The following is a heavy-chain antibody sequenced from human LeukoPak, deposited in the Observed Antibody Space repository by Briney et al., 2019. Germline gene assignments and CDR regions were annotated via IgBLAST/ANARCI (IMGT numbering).Heavy chain of an antibody. CDR1: GFSFVNNA. CDR2: ICASGRCT. CDR3: AKRGVVIRVILVGFHKEAYYFDS. Sequence: GGTLRLSCAASGFSFVNNAMGWVRQAPGKGLEWVSGICASGRCTFYAAPVKGRFTISRDNPKNTLYLQMNSLRAEDTAVYFCAKRGVVIRVILVGFHKEAYYFDSWGQGALVTVSS. J-gene: IGHJ4*02. V-gene: IGHV3-23*01. D-gene: IGHD3-22*01.